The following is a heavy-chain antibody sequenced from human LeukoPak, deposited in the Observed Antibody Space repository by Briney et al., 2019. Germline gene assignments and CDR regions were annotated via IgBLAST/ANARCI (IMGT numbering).Heavy chain of an antibody. D-gene: IGHD3-9*01. Sequence: PGGSLRLSCAASGFTFSSYGMTWVRQAPGKGLEWVSYISSSSSTIYYADSVKGRFTISRDNAKNSLYLQLNSLRAEDTAVYYCARVRYFDWLFPKDYWGQGTLVTVSS. J-gene: IGHJ4*02. V-gene: IGHV3-48*01. CDR3: ARVRYFDWLFPKDY. CDR1: GFTFSSYG. CDR2: ISSSSSTI.